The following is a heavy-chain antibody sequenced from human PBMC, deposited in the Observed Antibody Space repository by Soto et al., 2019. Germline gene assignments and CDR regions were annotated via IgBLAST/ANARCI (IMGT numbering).Heavy chain of an antibody. D-gene: IGHD2-21*01. CDR1: GGSISSGDYY. J-gene: IGHJ3*02. V-gene: IGHV4-30-4*01. CDR2: IYYSAST. CDR3: ARVVSISAPDAFDI. Sequence: PSETLSLPCTVSGGSISSGDYYWSWVRQPPEKDLERIGYIYYSASTYYNQSRRSRVTISVDTSKNQFSLSLSSVTAADTAVYYRARVVSISAPDAFDIWGQGKRV.